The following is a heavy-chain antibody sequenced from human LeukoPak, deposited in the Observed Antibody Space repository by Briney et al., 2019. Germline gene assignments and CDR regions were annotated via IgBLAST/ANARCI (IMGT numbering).Heavy chain of an antibody. J-gene: IGHJ5*02. Sequence: GGSLRLSCTASGFTFSSYSMNWVRQAPGKGLEWVSSISSSSTYIFYADSVKGRFTISRDNAKNSLYLQMNSLSAEDTAVYYCARDLPSIATRPSWFDPWGQGTLVTVSS. V-gene: IGHV3-21*01. D-gene: IGHD6-6*01. CDR1: GFTFSSYS. CDR2: ISSSSTYI. CDR3: ARDLPSIATRPSWFDP.